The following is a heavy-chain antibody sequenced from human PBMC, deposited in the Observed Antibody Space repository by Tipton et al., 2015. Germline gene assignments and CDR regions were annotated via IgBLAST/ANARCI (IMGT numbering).Heavy chain of an antibody. V-gene: IGHV3-11*04. CDR1: GFTFSDYH. CDR2: ISVSGPTI. J-gene: IGHJ4*02. CDR3: VKDGYYYDSGGYSPLDY. Sequence: SLRLSCAASGFTFSDYHMSWIRQAPGKGLEWVSYISVSGPTIYYADSVKGRFTISRDNSKNTLYLQMSSLRAEDTAVYYCVKDGYYYDSGGYSPLDYWGQGTLVTVSS. D-gene: IGHD3-22*01.